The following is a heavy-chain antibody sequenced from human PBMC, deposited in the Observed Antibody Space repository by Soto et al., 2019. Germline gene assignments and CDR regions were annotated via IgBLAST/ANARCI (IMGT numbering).Heavy chain of an antibody. Sequence: QVQLVQSGAEVKKPGSSVKVSCKASGGTFSRYAISWVRQAPGQGLAWMGGIIPIFGTANYAQKFQGRVPITADESTSTADMELSSLRSEDTAVYYCARGTMVRGVISYYSYGMDVWGQGTTVTVS. CDR1: GGTFSRYA. CDR2: IIPIFGTA. J-gene: IGHJ6*02. CDR3: ARGTMVRGVISYYSYGMDV. V-gene: IGHV1-69*01. D-gene: IGHD3-10*01.